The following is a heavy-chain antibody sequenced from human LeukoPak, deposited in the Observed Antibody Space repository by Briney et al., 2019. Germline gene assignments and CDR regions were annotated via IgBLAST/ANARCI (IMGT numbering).Heavy chain of an antibody. D-gene: IGHD3-3*01. V-gene: IGHV1-69*13. CDR1: GGTFSSYA. Sequence: SVKVSCKASGGTFSSYAISWVRQAPGQGLEWMGGIIPIFGTANYAQKFQGRVTITADESTSTAYMELSSLRSEDTAVYYCAGQYYDFWSGYFNFDYWGQGTLVTVSS. J-gene: IGHJ4*02. CDR2: IIPIFGTA. CDR3: AGQYYDFWSGYFNFDY.